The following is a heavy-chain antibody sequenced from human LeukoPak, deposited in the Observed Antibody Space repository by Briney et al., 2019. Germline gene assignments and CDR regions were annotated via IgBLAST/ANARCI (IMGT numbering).Heavy chain of an antibody. CDR2: MSGSGDKI. V-gene: IGHV3-23*01. CDR1: GFTFSSYS. CDR3: AKANWVSNADAVY. Sequence: GGSLRLSCAASGFTFSSYSLSWVRRAAGKGLEWVSGMSGSGDKIRYADSVRGRFTISRDNSKNTLYLQMNSLRVEDTAIYYCAKANWVSNADAVYWGQGTLVTVSS. D-gene: IGHD7-27*01. J-gene: IGHJ4*02.